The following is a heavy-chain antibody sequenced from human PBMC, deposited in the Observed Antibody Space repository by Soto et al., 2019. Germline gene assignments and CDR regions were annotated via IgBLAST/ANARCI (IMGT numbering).Heavy chain of an antibody. CDR1: GFTFSSYG. J-gene: IGHJ4*02. CDR2: IWYDGSNK. V-gene: IGHV3-33*01. Sequence: GGSLRLSCAASGFTFSSYGMHWVRQAPGKGLEWVAVIWYDGSNKDYADSVKGRFTISRDNSKNILYLQMNSLRAEDTAVYYCARDVYSGSFQFDYWGQGTLVTVSS. D-gene: IGHD1-26*01. CDR3: ARDVYSGSFQFDY.